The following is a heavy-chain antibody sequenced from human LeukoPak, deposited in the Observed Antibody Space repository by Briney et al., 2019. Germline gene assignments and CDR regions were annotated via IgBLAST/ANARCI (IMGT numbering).Heavy chain of an antibody. CDR2: INPNSGGT. CDR1: GYTFTSYY. CDR3: ARAIVVPAPDDY. Sequence: GASVKVSCKASGYTFTSYYMNWVRQAPGQGLEWMGWINPNSGGTNYAQKFQGRVTMTRDTSISTAYMELSRLRSDDTAVYYCARAIVVPAPDDYWGQGTLVTVSS. V-gene: IGHV1-2*02. D-gene: IGHD2-2*01. J-gene: IGHJ4*02.